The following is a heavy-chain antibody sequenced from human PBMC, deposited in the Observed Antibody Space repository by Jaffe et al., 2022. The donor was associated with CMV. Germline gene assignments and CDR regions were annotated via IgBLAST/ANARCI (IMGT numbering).Heavy chain of an antibody. D-gene: IGHD3-22*01. CDR2: IYYSGST. J-gene: IGHJ4*02. CDR3: AAMAYYYQPHYYYDSSGRYYFDY. Sequence: QVQLQESGPGLVKPSETLSLTCTVSGGSISSYYWSWIRQPPGKGLEWIGYIYYSGSTNYNPSLKSRVTISVDTSKNQFSLKLSSVTAADTAVYYCAAMAYYYQPHYYYDSSGRYYFDYWGQGTLVTVSS. CDR1: GGSISSYY. V-gene: IGHV4-59*01.